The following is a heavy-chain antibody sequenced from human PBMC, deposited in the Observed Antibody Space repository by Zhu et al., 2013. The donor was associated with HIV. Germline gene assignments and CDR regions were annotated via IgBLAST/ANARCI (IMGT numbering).Heavy chain of an antibody. CDR1: GGTFSSYA. CDR2: IIPIFGTA. J-gene: IGHJ6*02. V-gene: IGHV1-69*06. CDR3: ASGAYCSSTSCYGSRSYYYYGMDV. D-gene: IGHD2-2*01. Sequence: QVQLVQSGAEVKKPGSSVKVSCKASGGTFSSYAISWVRQAPGQGLEWMGGIIPIFGTANYAQKFQGRVTITADKSTSTAYMELSSLRSEDTAVYYCASGAYCSSTSCYGSRSYYYYGMDVWGQGTTVTVSS.